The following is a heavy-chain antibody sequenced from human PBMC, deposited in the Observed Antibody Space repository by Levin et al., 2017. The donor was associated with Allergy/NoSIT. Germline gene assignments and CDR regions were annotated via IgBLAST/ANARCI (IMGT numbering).Heavy chain of an antibody. D-gene: IGHD3-16*01. J-gene: IGHJ6*02. Sequence: GASVKVSCKASGYSSTSYGISWVRQAPGQGLEWMGWISAYNGNTNYAQKLQGRVTMTTDTSTSTAYMELRSLRSDDTAVYYCARGGQPGDYYYGMDVWGQGTTVTVSS. CDR2: ISAYNGNT. V-gene: IGHV1-18*01. CDR1: GYSSTSYG. CDR3: ARGGQPGDYYYGMDV.